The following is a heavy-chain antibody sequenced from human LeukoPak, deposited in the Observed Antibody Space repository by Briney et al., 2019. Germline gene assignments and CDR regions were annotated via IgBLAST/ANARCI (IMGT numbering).Heavy chain of an antibody. CDR1: GGSFSGDY. J-gene: IGHJ4*02. CDR3: ARRTTGMTTSSPPSIDY. D-gene: IGHD4-17*01. CDR2: INRSGST. Sequence: SETLSLTSAVYGGSFSGDYWSWIRQPPGRGLEWIGEINRSGSTNYNPSLKSRVTISVDTSKNQFSLKLTSVTAADTAVYYCARRTTGMTTSSPPSIDYWGQGTLVTVSS. V-gene: IGHV4-34*01.